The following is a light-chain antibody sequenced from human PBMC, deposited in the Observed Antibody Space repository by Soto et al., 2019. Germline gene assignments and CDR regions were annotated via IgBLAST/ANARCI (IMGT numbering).Light chain of an antibody. CDR2: DVS. CDR3: SSYTSSTTDV. Sequence: QSVLTQPASVSGSPGQSITISCTGTSSDVGGYNFVSWYQQHPGKAPKLMIYDVSNRPSGVSNRFSGSKSGNTASLTISGLQTEDDADYYCSSYTSSTTDVFGTGTKVPV. CDR1: SSDVGGYNF. V-gene: IGLV2-14*01. J-gene: IGLJ1*01.